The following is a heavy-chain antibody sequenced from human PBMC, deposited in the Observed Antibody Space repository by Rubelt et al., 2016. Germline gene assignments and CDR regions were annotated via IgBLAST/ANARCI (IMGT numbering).Heavy chain of an antibody. V-gene: IGHV3-64*01. J-gene: IGHJ5*02. Sequence: GEGLEYVSAISSNGGSTYYANSVKGRFTISRDNSKNTLYLQMGSLRAEDVAVYYCARAASVDTAMVTAWGQGTLVTVSS. D-gene: IGHD5-18*01. CDR3: ARAASVDTAMVTA. CDR2: ISSNGGST.